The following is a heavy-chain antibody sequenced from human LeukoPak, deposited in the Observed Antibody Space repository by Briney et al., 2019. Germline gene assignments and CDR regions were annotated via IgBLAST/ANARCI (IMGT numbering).Heavy chain of an antibody. D-gene: IGHD6-19*01. CDR2: ITASGGST. J-gene: IGHJ4*02. V-gene: IGHV3-23*01. CDR1: RFTFSTYV. Sequence: PGGSLILSCAASRFTFSTYVMSWVRQAPGKGLEWVSGITASGGSTYYADSVKGRFTISRDNSKNTLYLQMNSLRAEDTAVYYCAKGEAGSGWSQVDYWGQGTLVTVSS. CDR3: AKGEAGSGWSQVDY.